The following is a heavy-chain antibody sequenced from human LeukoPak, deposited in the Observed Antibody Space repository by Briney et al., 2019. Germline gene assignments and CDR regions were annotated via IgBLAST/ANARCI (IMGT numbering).Heavy chain of an antibody. V-gene: IGHV4-59*01. J-gene: IGHJ4*02. CDR1: GGSISSYY. Sequence: SETLSLTCTVSGGSISSYYWSWIRRPPGKGLEWIGYIYYSGSTNYNPSLKSRVTISVDTSKNQFSLKLSSVTAADTAVYYCARESENGGNVDYWGQGTLVTVSS. D-gene: IGHD4-23*01. CDR2: IYYSGST. CDR3: ARESENGGNVDY.